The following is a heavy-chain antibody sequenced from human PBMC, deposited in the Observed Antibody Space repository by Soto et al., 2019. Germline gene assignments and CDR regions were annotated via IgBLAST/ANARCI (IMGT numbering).Heavy chain of an antibody. D-gene: IGHD6-13*01. CDR1: GFTFSSYG. Sequence: PGGSLRLSCAASGFTFSSYGMHWVRQAPGKGLEWVAVISYDGSNKYYADSVKGRFTISRDNSKNTLYLQMNSLRAEDTAVYYCAKEALAAAGAYFDYWGQGTLVTVSS. CDR3: AKEALAAAGAYFDY. V-gene: IGHV3-30*18. CDR2: ISYDGSNK. J-gene: IGHJ4*02.